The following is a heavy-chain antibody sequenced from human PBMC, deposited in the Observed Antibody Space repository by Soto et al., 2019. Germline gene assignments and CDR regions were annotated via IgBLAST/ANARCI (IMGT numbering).Heavy chain of an antibody. CDR3: VRQYRDSQYYSGLDV. D-gene: IGHD6-6*01. CDR1: GDSVSSNSGA. Sequence: SQTVSLTCAISGDSVSSNSGAWNWIRQSPSRGLEWLGRTYYRSHWYNDFAVSVKSRVTIDPDTSKNQFSLQLNSVTPEDTAVYYCVRQYRDSQYYSGLDVWGQGTTVTVSS. CDR2: TYYRSHWYN. V-gene: IGHV6-1*01. J-gene: IGHJ6*02.